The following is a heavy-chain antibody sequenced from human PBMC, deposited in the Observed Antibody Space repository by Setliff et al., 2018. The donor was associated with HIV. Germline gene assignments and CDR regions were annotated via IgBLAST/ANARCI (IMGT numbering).Heavy chain of an antibody. CDR1: GFTFSSYS. D-gene: IGHD3-22*01. CDR2: ISSSSSYI. Sequence: PGGSLRLSCAASGFTFSSYSMNWVRQAPGKGLEWVSSISSSSSYIYYADSVKGRFTISRDNAKNSLYLQMNSLRAEDTAVYYCALAHYYDSSGYDPDAFDIWGQGTMVTVS. J-gene: IGHJ3*02. CDR3: ALAHYYDSSGYDPDAFDI. V-gene: IGHV3-21*01.